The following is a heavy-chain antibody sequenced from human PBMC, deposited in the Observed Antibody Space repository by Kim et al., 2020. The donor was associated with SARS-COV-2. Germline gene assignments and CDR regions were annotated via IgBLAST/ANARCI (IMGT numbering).Heavy chain of an antibody. CDR3: ARKPYDFWSGFDY. D-gene: IGHD3-3*01. V-gene: IGHV4-39*01. Sequence: SETLSLTCTVSGGSISSSSYYWGWIRQPPGKGLEWIGSIYYSGSTYYNPSLKSRVTISVDTSKNQFSLKLSSVTAADTAVYYCARKPYDFWSGFDYWGQGTLVTVSS. CDR1: GGSISSSSYY. J-gene: IGHJ4*02. CDR2: IYYSGST.